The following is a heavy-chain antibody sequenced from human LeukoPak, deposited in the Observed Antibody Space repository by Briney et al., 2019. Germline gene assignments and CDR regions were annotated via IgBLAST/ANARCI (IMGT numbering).Heavy chain of an antibody. V-gene: IGHV3-30*18. D-gene: IGHD6-19*01. CDR1: GFTFSSYD. J-gene: IGHJ4*02. Sequence: PGGSLRLSCAASGFTFSSYDMHWVRQAPGKGLEWVAVISYDGSNKYYADSVKGRFTISRDNSKNTLYLQMNSLRAEDTAVYYCAKGEQWLVQGGDYWGQGTLVTVSS. CDR3: AKGEQWLVQGGDY. CDR2: ISYDGSNK.